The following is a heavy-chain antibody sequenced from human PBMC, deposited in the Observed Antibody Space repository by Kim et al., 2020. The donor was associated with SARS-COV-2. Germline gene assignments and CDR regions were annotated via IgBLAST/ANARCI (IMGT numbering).Heavy chain of an antibody. V-gene: IGHV4-59*01. CDR1: GGSMSTYY. CDR2: INYSGST. Sequence: SETLSLTCTVSGGSMSTYYWSWIRQPPGKGLEWIGYINYSGSTNYNPSPKSRVIISVDTSKNQFSLKLSPVTAADTAVNYCARIIVGPSRYSDYWGQGTL. CDR3: ARIIVGPSRYSDY. D-gene: IGHD3-22*01. J-gene: IGHJ4*02.